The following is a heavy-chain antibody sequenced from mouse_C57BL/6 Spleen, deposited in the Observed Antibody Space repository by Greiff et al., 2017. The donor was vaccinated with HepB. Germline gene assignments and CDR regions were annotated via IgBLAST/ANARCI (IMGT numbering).Heavy chain of an antibody. Sequence: QVQLQQSGAELARPGASVKMSCKASGYTFTSYTMHWVKQRPGQGLEWIGYINPSSGYTKYNQKFKDKATLTADKSSSTAYMQLSSLTSEDAAVYYCERYGYAMDYWGQGTSVTVSS. V-gene: IGHV1-4*01. CDR2: INPSSGYT. D-gene: IGHD1-1*02. CDR3: ERYGYAMDY. J-gene: IGHJ4*01. CDR1: GYTFTSYT.